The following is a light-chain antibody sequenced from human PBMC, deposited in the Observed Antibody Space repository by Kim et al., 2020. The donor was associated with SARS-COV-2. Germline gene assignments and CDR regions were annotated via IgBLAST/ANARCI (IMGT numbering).Light chain of an antibody. CDR3: QQSYSSLMWT. J-gene: IGKJ1*01. CDR2: TAS. V-gene: IGKV1-39*01. Sequence: DIQVTQSPSSLSASVGDSVTITCRASQSIGVFLNWYQHKPGKAPKLLIYTASTLQSGVPSRFSGSGSGADFTLTITSLQPEDFATYYCQQSYSSLMWTFGQGTKVEIK. CDR1: QSIGVF.